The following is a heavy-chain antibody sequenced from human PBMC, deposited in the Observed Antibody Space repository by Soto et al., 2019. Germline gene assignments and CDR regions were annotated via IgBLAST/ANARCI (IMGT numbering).Heavy chain of an antibody. J-gene: IGHJ4*02. V-gene: IGHV1-46*01. CDR1: GYTFINYH. CDR3: ALPKNTLGWYNF. D-gene: IGHD6-19*01. CDR2: INPNGGST. Sequence: QVQAVQSGAEVKKPGASVKVSRKTSGYTFINYHVHWVRQAPGQGLEWLGAINPNGGSTTYAQHLQGRVTMTSDTSTSTAYMEMSSLKSEDTAVYYCALPKNTLGWYNFWGQGTLVTVS.